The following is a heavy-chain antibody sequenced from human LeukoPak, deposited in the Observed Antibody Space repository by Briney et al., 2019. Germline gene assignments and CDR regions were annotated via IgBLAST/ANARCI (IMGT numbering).Heavy chain of an antibody. V-gene: IGHV3-23*01. CDR2: ISGSGGST. Sequence: GGSLRLSCAASGFTFSSYAMSWVRQAPGQGLEWVSAISGSGGSTYYADSVKGRFTISRDNSKNTRYLQMNSLRAEDTAVYYCAILDIVVVPAARPFDYWGQGTLVTVSS. J-gene: IGHJ4*02. CDR3: AILDIVVVPAARPFDY. CDR1: GFTFSSYA. D-gene: IGHD2-2*03.